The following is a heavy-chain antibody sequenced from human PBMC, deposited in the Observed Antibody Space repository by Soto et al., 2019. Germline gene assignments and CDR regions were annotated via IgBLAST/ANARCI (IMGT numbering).Heavy chain of an antibody. J-gene: IGHJ6*02. Sequence: PSETLSLTCTVSGGSISPYYWSWIRQPPGKGLEWIGYIYYTGSTNYNPSLKSRVTVSVDTSKNQFSLKLTSVTAADTAVYYCARDRGDRSDYYYGVDVWGQGTKVTVSS. D-gene: IGHD3-10*01. CDR1: GGSISPYY. CDR2: IYYTGST. V-gene: IGHV4-59*01. CDR3: ARDRGDRSDYYYGVDV.